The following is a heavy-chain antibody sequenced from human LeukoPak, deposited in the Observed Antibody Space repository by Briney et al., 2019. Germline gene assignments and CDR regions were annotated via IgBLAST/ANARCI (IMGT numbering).Heavy chain of an antibody. V-gene: IGHV3-48*01. CDR3: ARRESWVDY. J-gene: IGHJ4*02. Sequence: GGSLRLSCAASGFTFSSYSMNWVRQAPGKGLEWVSYISSSSKTIYYADSVKGRFTISRDNAKNSLYLQMNSLRAEDTAVYYCARRESWVDYWGQGTLVTVSS. CDR2: ISSSSKTI. CDR1: GFTFSSYS. D-gene: IGHD3-10*01.